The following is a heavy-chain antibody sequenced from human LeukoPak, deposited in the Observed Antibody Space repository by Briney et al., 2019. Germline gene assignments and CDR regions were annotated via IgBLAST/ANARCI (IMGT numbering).Heavy chain of an antibody. Sequence: SETLSLTCTVSGGSISSYYWSWIRQPPGKGLEWIGYIYYSGSTNYNPSLRSRVTISVDTSKNQFSLKLSSVTPADTAVYYCARGGYYGSGNDFRFDPWGQGTLVTVSS. CDR3: ARGGYYGSGNDFRFDP. V-gene: IGHV4-59*01. J-gene: IGHJ5*02. D-gene: IGHD3-10*01. CDR1: GGSISSYY. CDR2: IYYSGST.